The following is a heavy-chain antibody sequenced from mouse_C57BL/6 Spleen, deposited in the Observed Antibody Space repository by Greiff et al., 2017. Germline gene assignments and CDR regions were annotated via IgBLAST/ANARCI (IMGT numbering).Heavy chain of an antibody. CDR2: ISDGGSYT. Sequence: EVKLVESGGGLVKPGGSLKLSCAASGFTFSSYAMSWVRQTPEKRLEWVATISDGGSYTYYPDNVKGRFTISRDNAKNNLYLQMSHLKSEDTAMYYCARDVAWFAYWGQGTLVTVSA. CDR1: GFTFSSYA. CDR3: ARDVAWFAY. J-gene: IGHJ3*01. V-gene: IGHV5-4*01.